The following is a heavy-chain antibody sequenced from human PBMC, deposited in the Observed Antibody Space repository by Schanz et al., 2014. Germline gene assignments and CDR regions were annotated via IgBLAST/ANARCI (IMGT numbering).Heavy chain of an antibody. J-gene: IGHJ4*02. D-gene: IGHD2-2*01. Sequence: QVQLVESGGGGVQPGGSLRLSWAASGFTFSNFAMHWVRQAPGKGLEWVTIISHDGSIQYGADSVKGRFIISRENGKNSLYLQMNSLRAGDTAVYYCARGRRGDCRRTSCTYYFDYWGQGTLVTVSS. V-gene: IGHV3-30*14. CDR2: ISHDGSIQ. CDR1: GFTFSNFA. CDR3: ARGRRGDCRRTSCTYYFDY.